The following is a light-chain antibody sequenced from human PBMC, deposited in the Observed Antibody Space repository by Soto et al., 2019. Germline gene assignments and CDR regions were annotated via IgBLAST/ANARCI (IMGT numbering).Light chain of an antibody. CDR1: ESVSSN. CDR3: QQYNNWPPSII. J-gene: IGKJ5*01. Sequence: VMTPSPTALSVSPGDRATLSCRASESVSSNLAWYQQRPGQAPRLLIYGASTRATDTPVRFRGSGSGTEFTLTISSLQSEDFAVYYCQQYNNWPPSIIFGQGTRLEIK. CDR2: GAS. V-gene: IGKV3-15*01.